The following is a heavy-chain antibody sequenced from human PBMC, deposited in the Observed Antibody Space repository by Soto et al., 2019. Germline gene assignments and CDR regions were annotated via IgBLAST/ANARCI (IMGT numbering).Heavy chain of an antibody. J-gene: IGHJ4*02. CDR1: GGTFSSSG. Sequence: QGQLVQSGAEVKKPGSSVKVSCRASGGTFSSSGISWVRQAPGQGLEWMGGIIPLFDMVNYGQKFQGRVSISADEGTSTGYMELRSLRSEDTAIYYCARGGYGTPLDHWGQGTQVIVSS. CDR3: ARGGYGTPLDH. V-gene: IGHV1-69*01. D-gene: IGHD1-1*01. CDR2: IIPLFDMV.